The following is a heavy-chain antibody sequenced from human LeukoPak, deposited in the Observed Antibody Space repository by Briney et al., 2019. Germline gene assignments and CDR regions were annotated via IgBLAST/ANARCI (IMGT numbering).Heavy chain of an antibody. D-gene: IGHD6-6*01. CDR2: ICYSGST. V-gene: IGHV4-59*01. CDR1: GGSISSYY. J-gene: IGHJ4*02. Sequence: SETLSLTCTVSGGSISSYYWSWIRQPPGKGLEWIGYICYSGSTNYNPSLKSRVTISVDTSKNQFSLKLSSVTAADTAVYYCARAYSSYTPSDYWGQGTLVTVSS. CDR3: ARAYSSYTPSDY.